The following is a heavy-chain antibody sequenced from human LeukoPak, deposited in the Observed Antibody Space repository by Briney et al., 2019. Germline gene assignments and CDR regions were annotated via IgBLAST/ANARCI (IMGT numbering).Heavy chain of an antibody. Sequence: GGSLRLSCAASGFTFSNYWMSWVRQAPGKGLEWVANIKPEGSEIYYVDSVKGRFTISRDYTKNSLYLQMNSLRAEDTAVYYCAREDSSGYLYYFDYWGQGTLVTVSS. CDR3: AREDSSGYLYYFDY. J-gene: IGHJ4*02. CDR1: GFTFSNYW. V-gene: IGHV3-7*01. CDR2: IKPEGSEI. D-gene: IGHD3-22*01.